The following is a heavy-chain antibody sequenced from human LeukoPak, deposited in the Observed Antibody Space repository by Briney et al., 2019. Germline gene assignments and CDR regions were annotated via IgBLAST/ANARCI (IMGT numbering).Heavy chain of an antibody. CDR3: TTVLSGRYRGY. D-gene: IGHD6-19*01. Sequence: KPGGSLRLSCAASGFTFINAWMSWVRQTPGKGLEWVGRIKTKTDGGTTDYAAPVKGRFAISRDDSKNTLYLQMNSLKTEDTAVYYCTTVLSGRYRGYWGQGTLVTVSS. CDR1: GFTFINAW. CDR2: IKTKTDGGTT. J-gene: IGHJ4*02. V-gene: IGHV3-15*01.